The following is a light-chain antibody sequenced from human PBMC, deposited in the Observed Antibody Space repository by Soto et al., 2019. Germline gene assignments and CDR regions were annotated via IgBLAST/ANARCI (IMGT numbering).Light chain of an antibody. CDR1: GSDIGSYNY. CDR3: NSYTSATTYV. V-gene: IGLV2-14*03. CDR2: DVT. Sequence: QSVLTQPASVSGSPGQSITISCTGTGSDIGSYNYVSWYQHHPGKVPKFIIYDVTNRPSGVSDRFSGSKSGNTASLTISGLQAEDEADYYCNSYTSATTYVFGTGTKHTVL. J-gene: IGLJ1*01.